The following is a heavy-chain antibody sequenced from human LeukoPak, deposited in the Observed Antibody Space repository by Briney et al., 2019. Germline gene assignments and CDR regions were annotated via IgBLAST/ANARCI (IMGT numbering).Heavy chain of an antibody. CDR1: GLTFSRYA. CDR2: ISSSGANT. D-gene: IGHD3-22*01. V-gene: IGHV3-23*01. Sequence: GGSLRLSCAASGLTFSRYAMNWVRQAPGKGLEWVSSISSSGANTYYTDSVKGRFTISRDNSKNTLYLQMNSLRAEDTAAYYCAKPPYFDNRGYKYYFDYWGQGTLVTVSS. J-gene: IGHJ4*02. CDR3: AKPPYFDNRGYKYYFDY.